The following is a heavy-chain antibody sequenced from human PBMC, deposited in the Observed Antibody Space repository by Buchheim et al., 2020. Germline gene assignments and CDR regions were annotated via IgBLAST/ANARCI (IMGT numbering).Heavy chain of an antibody. CDR2: ISSSGSTI. Sequence: EVQLVESGGGLVQPGGSLRLSCAASGFTFGGNRMNWVRQAPGKGLEWVSYISSSGSTIYYADSVKGRFTVSRDNAKNSLYLQMNSLRAEDTAVYYCAGALSGYPMFDRGGQGTL. CDR1: GFTFGGNR. CDR3: AGALSGYPMFDR. V-gene: IGHV3-48*01. J-gene: IGHJ5*02. D-gene: IGHD5-12*01.